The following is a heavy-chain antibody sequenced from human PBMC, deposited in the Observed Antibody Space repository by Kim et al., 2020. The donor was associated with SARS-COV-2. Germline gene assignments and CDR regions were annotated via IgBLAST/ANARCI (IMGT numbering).Heavy chain of an antibody. D-gene: IGHD3-3*01. Sequence: ASVKVSCKASGYTFTGYYMHWVRQAPGQGLEWMGRINPNSGGTNYAQKFQGRVTMTRDTSISTAYMELSRLRSDDTAVYYCAREGFWSGPTPDYYYYGMDVWGQGTTVTVSS. CDR3: AREGFWSGPTPDYYYYGMDV. V-gene: IGHV1-2*06. CDR2: INPNSGGT. J-gene: IGHJ6*02. CDR1: GYTFTGYY.